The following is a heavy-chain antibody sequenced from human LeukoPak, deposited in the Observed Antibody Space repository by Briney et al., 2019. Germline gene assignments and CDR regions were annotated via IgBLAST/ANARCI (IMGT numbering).Heavy chain of an antibody. CDR2: IKQDGSEK. Sequence: GGSLRLSCAASGFTFSSYWMSWVRQVPGKGLEWVANIKQDGSEKYYVDSVKGRFTISRDNAKNSLYLQMNSLRAEDTAVYYCARDTFFGSSGYSAFDIWGQGTMATVSS. CDR3: ARDTFFGSSGYSAFDI. J-gene: IGHJ3*02. V-gene: IGHV3-7*01. CDR1: GFTFSSYW. D-gene: IGHD3-22*01.